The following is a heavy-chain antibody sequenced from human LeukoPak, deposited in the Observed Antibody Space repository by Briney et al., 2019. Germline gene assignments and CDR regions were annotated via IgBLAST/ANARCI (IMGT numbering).Heavy chain of an antibody. Sequence: GGSLRLSCAASGFTFSSYWMYWVRQAPGKGLVWVSRINSDGSSTSYADSVKGRFTISRDNAKNTLYLQMNSLRAEDTAVYYCARAPFGGVATVGAFDIWGQGTMVTVSS. CDR3: ARAPFGGVATVGAFDI. CDR1: GFTFSSYW. CDR2: INSDGSST. D-gene: IGHD5-12*01. J-gene: IGHJ3*02. V-gene: IGHV3-74*01.